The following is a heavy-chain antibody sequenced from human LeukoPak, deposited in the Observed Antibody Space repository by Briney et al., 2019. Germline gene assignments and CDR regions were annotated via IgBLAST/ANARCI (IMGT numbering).Heavy chain of an antibody. D-gene: IGHD3-22*01. CDR1: GGSISSNSNY. CDR3: ARQAQWFFDH. J-gene: IGHJ4*02. V-gene: IGHV4-39*01. CDR2: ISYGGST. Sequence: PSETLSLTCTVSGGSISSNSNYWAWIRQPPGRGLEWIGSISYGGSTYYRPSLESRVTISVDTSKNQFSLRLSSVTAADTTVYYCARQAQWFFDHWGQGTLVTVSS.